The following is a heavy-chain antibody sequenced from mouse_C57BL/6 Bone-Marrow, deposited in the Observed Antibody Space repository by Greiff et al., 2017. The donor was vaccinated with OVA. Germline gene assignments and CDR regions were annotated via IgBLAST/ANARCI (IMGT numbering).Heavy chain of an antibody. V-gene: IGHV1-4*01. CDR1: GYTFTSYT. CDR2: INPSSGYT. Sequence: QVQLQQSGAELARPGASVKMSCKASGYTFTSYTMHWVKQRPGQGLEWIGYINPSSGYTKYNQKFKDKATLTADKSSSTAYMQLSSLTSEDSAVYYCASYDYFFAYWGQGTLVTVSA. D-gene: IGHD2-4*01. CDR3: ASYDYFFAY. J-gene: IGHJ3*01.